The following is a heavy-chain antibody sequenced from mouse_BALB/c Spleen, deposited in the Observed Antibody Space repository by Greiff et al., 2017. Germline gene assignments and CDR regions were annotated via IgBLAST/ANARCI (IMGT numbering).Heavy chain of an antibody. J-gene: IGHJ4*01. V-gene: IGHV1-80*01. CDR1: GYAFSSYW. CDR2: IYPGDGDT. Sequence: VQLQQSGAELVRPGSSVKISCKASGYAFSSYWMNWVKQRPGQGLEWIGQIYPGDGDTNYNGKFKGKATLTADKSSSTAYMQLSSLTSEDSAVYFCARSGRYEAMDYWGQGTAVTVSS. CDR3: ARSGRYEAMDY. D-gene: IGHD2-14*01.